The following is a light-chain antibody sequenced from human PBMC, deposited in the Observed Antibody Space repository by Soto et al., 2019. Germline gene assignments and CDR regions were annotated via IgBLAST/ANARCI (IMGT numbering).Light chain of an antibody. V-gene: IGLV1-47*01. CDR2: KNN. CDR1: SSNIGSNY. J-gene: IGLJ1*01. Sequence: SVLTQPPSASGTPGHRLTISCSGSSSNIGSNYVYWYQQLPGTTPKLLIYKNNQRPSGVPERFSGSKSGTSASLAISGLRSEDEADYYCAAWDDSLSGYVLGIGTKVTVL. CDR3: AAWDDSLSGYV.